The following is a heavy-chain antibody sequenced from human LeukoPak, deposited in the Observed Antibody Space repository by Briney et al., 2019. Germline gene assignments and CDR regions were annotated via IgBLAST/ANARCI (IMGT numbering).Heavy chain of an antibody. CDR3: ARDRGAAAGTDYFDY. CDR2: IYSGGST. V-gene: IGHV3-66*01. CDR1: GFTVSSNY. D-gene: IGHD6-13*01. J-gene: IGHJ4*02. Sequence: GGSLRLSCAASGFTVSSNYMSWVRQAPGKGLEWVSVIYSGGSTYYADSVKGRFTISRDNSKNTLYLQMNSLRAEDTAVYYCARDRGAAAGTDYFDYWGQGTLVTVPS.